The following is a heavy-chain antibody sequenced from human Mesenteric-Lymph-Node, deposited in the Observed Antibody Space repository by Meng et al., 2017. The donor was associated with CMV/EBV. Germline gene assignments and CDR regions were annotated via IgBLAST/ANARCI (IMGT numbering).Heavy chain of an antibody. J-gene: IGHJ5*02. D-gene: IGHD1-26*01. V-gene: IGHV3-53*01. Sequence: GESLKISCAASGFTVSSHFMSWVRQGPGKGLEWVSVIYSGGSTYHADSVKGRFTISKDESKNTLYLQMSSLRAEDTAVYYCARGYSGTNWFDPRGQGTLVTVSS. CDR3: ARGYSGTNWFDP. CDR2: IYSGGST. CDR1: GFTVSSHF.